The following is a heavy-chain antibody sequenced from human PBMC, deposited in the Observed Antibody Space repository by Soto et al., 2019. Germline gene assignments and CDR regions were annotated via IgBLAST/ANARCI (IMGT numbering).Heavy chain of an antibody. V-gene: IGHV3-74*01. J-gene: IGHJ6*02. D-gene: IGHD2-21*01. Sequence: LRLSCTASGFALSRYWMYWVRQAPGKWLVWVPHINSGGNITPYAESVRGRFTLSRDNSKNTLYLDMHSLTTDDTAAYFCARSLWSPYFYNGLGVWGRGTTVTVSS. CDR2: INSGGNIT. CDR3: ARSLWSPYFYNGLGV. CDR1: GFALSRYW.